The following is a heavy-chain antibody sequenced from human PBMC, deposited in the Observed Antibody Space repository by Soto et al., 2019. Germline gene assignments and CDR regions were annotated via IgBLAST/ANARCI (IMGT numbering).Heavy chain of an antibody. CDR3: ARHGGLGLTSLYYFDY. CDR1: GGSISSSSYY. J-gene: IGHJ4*02. D-gene: IGHD3-3*01. Sequence: SETLSLTCTVSGGSISSSSYYWGWIRQPPGKGLEWIGSIYYSGSTYYNPSLKSRVTISVDTSKNQFSLKLSSVTAADTAVYYCARHGGLGLTSLYYFDYWGQGTLVTVSS. CDR2: IYYSGST. V-gene: IGHV4-39*01.